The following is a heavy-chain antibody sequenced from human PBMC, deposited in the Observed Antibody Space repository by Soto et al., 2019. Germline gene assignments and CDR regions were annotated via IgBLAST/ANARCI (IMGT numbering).Heavy chain of an antibody. Sequence: EVQLLESGGGLVQPGGSLRLSCAASGVTFSSYAMSWVRQAPGKGLEWVSAISGSGGSTYYADSVQGRFTISRDNSKNTLYLQMNSLRAEDTAVYYCAKATLPRVLPQIDPWGQGTLVTVSS. CDR1: GVTFSSYA. CDR3: AKATLPRVLPQIDP. J-gene: IGHJ5*02. CDR2: ISGSGGST. D-gene: IGHD2-8*02. V-gene: IGHV3-23*01.